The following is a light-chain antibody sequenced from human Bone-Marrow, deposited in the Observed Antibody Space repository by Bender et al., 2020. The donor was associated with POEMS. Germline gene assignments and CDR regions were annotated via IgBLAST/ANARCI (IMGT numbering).Light chain of an antibody. CDR2: EAS. J-gene: IGLJ3*02. Sequence: QSDLTQPASVSGSPGQSITISCTGPSSDVGSYNLVSWYQQRPGNAPKLMIYEASKRPSGVSGRFSASRSGNTASLTISRIQTEDEADYYCCSYAGSATLWVFGGGTKLTVL. CDR3: CSYAGSATLWV. V-gene: IGLV2-23*01. CDR1: SSDVGSYNL.